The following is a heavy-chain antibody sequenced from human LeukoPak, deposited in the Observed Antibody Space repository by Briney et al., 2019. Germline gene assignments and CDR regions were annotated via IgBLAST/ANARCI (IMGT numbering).Heavy chain of an antibody. J-gene: IGHJ4*02. CDR2: IYYSGST. V-gene: IGHV4-59*12. CDR3: ARAGFYYYDSSGYWTFDY. Sequence: PLETLSLTCTVSGGSISSYYWSWIRQPPGKGLEWIGYIYYSGSTNYNPSLKSRVTISVDTSKNQFSLKLSSVTAADTAVYYCARAGFYYYDSSGYWTFDYWGQGTLVTVSS. D-gene: IGHD3-22*01. CDR1: GGSISSYY.